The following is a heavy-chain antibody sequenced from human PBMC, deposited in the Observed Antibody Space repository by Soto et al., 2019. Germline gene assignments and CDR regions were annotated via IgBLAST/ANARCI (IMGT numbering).Heavy chain of an antibody. Sequence: PSETLSLTCTVSGGSISSGGYYWSWIRQHPGKGLEWTGYIYYSGSTYYNPSLKSRVTISVDTSKNQFSLKLSSVTAADTAVYYCARARFLEWFPYYYYGMDVWGQGTTVTVSS. J-gene: IGHJ6*02. CDR3: ARARFLEWFPYYYYGMDV. V-gene: IGHV4-31*03. CDR2: IYYSGST. CDR1: GGSISSGGYY. D-gene: IGHD3-3*01.